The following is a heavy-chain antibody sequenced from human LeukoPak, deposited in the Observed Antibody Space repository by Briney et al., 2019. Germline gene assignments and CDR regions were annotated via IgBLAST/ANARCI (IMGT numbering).Heavy chain of an antibody. D-gene: IGHD4-23*01. CDR3: AKARPGSYGGNDY. CDR1: GGTFSSYA. V-gene: IGHV1-69*13. J-gene: IGHJ4*02. CDR2: IIPIFGTA. Sequence: SVKVSCKASGGTFSSYAISWVRQAPGQGLEWMGGIIPIFGTANYAQKFQGRVTITADESTSTAYMELSSLRSEDTAVYYCAKARPGSYGGNDYWGQGTLVTVSS.